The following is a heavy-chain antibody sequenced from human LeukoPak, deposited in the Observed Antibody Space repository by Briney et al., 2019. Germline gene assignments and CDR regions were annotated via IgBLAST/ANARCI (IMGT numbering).Heavy chain of an antibody. D-gene: IGHD5-18*01. CDR3: ARDREGGYSYGPFDY. V-gene: IGHV1-46*01. CDR2: INPSGGST. CDR1: GYTFTSYY. Sequence: ASVKVSCKASGYTFTSYYIHWMRQAPGQGLEWMGIINPSGGSTSYAQKFQGRVTMTRDTSTSTVYMELTSLRSEDTAVYYCARDREGGYSYGPFDYWGQGTLVTVSP. J-gene: IGHJ4*02.